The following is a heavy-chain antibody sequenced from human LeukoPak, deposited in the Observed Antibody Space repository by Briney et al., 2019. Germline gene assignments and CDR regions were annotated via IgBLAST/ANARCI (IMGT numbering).Heavy chain of an antibody. J-gene: IGHJ4*02. V-gene: IGHV3-21*01. Sequence: GGSLRLSCAASGFTFSSYSMNWVRLAPGKGLEWVSSISSSSSYIYYADSVKGRFTISRDNAKNSLYLQMNSLRAEDTAVYYCARAAYYYDSSGNHDYWGQGTLVTVSS. CDR2: ISSSSSYI. D-gene: IGHD3-22*01. CDR3: ARAAYYYDSSGNHDY. CDR1: GFTFSSYS.